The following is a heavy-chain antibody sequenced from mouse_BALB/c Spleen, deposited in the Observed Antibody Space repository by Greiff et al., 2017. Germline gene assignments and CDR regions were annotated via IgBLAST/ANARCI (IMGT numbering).Heavy chain of an antibody. CDR2: ILPGSGST. CDR3: ARKGYRYDFDY. CDR1: GYTFSSYW. J-gene: IGHJ2*01. Sequence: VQLQQSGAELMKPGASVKISCKATGYTFSSYWIEWVKQRPGHGLEWIGEILPGSGSTNYNEKFKGKATFTADTSSNTAYMQLSSLTSEDSAVYYCARKGYRYDFDYWGQGTTLTVSS. D-gene: IGHD2-14*01. V-gene: IGHV1-9*01.